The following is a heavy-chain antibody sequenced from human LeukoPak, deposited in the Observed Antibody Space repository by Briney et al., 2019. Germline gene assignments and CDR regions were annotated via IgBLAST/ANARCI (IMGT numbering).Heavy chain of an antibody. Sequence: GGSLRLSCAASGFTFSDYSMNWVRQAPGKGLEWVSSISSSSSYIYYADSAKGRFTISRDNAENSLYLQMSSLRAEDTAVYYCARRYYGSATYRLPYDYWGQGTLVTVSS. V-gene: IGHV3-21*01. D-gene: IGHD3-22*01. CDR1: GFTFSDYS. J-gene: IGHJ4*02. CDR2: ISSSSSYI. CDR3: ARRYYGSATYRLPYDY.